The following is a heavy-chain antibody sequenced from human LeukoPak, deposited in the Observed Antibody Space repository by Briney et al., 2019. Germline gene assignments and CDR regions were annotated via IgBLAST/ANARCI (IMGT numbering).Heavy chain of an antibody. CDR3: ARDEVAVAGAGLYYFDY. Sequence: GGSLRLSCAASGCTVSSNYMSWVRQAPGKGLEWVSVIYSGGSTYYAASVKGRFTISRDHSKNTLYLQMNSLRAEDTAVYYCARDEVAVAGAGLYYFDYWGQGTLVTVSS. CDR1: GCTVSSNY. V-gene: IGHV3-53*01. CDR2: IYSGGST. J-gene: IGHJ4*02. D-gene: IGHD6-19*01.